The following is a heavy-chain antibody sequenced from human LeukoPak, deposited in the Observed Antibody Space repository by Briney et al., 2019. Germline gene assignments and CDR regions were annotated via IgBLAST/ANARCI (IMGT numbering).Heavy chain of an antibody. CDR1: GFTFSSYA. CDR3: AKAGGYYDSSGYSDAFGI. CDR2: ISGSGGST. D-gene: IGHD3-22*01. Sequence: GGSLRLSCAASGFTFSSYAMSWVRQAPGKGLEWVSAISGSGGSTYYADSVKGRFTISRDNSKNTLYLQMNSLRAEDTAVYYCAKAGGYYDSSGYSDAFGIWGQGTMVTVSS. J-gene: IGHJ3*02. V-gene: IGHV3-23*01.